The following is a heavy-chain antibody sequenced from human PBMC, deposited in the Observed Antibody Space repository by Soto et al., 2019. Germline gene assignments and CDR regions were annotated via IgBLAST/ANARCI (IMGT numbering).Heavy chain of an antibody. Sequence: GGSLRVSCAASGFTFSSYSMNWVRQAPGKGLEWVSSISSSSSYIYYADSVKGRFTISRDNAKNSLYLQMNSLRAEDTAVYYCARDRKRGIAAAGTYGMDVWGQGTTVTVSS. CDR1: GFTFSSYS. J-gene: IGHJ6*02. CDR3: ARDRKRGIAAAGTYGMDV. D-gene: IGHD6-13*01. CDR2: ISSSSSYI. V-gene: IGHV3-21*01.